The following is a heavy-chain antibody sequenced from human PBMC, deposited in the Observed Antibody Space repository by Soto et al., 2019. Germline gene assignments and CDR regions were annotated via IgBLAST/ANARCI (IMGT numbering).Heavy chain of an antibody. J-gene: IGHJ4*02. CDR2: IYYSGST. D-gene: IGHD6-19*01. V-gene: IGHV4-59*01. CDR3: ASGGYSSGWSLFDY. CDR1: GGSISSYY. Sequence: SETLSLTCTVSGGSISSYYWSWIRQPPGKGLEWIGYIYYSGSTNYNPSLKSRVTISVDTSKNQFSLKLSSVTAADTAVYYCASGGYSSGWSLFDYWGQGTLVTVSS.